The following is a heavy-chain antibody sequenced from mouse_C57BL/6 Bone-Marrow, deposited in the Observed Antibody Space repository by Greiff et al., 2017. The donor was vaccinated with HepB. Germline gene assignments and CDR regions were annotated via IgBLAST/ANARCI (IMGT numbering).Heavy chain of an antibody. CDR1: GYAFSSYW. CDR2: IYPGDGDT. D-gene: IGHD1-1*01. Sequence: VQLVESGAELVKPGASVKISCKASGYAFSSYWMNWVKQRPGKGLEWIGQIYPGDGDTNYNGKFKGKATLTADKSSSTAYMQLSSLTSEDSAVYFCARPDYGSSYGFDYWGQGTTLTVSS. J-gene: IGHJ2*01. V-gene: IGHV1-80*01. CDR3: ARPDYGSSYGFDY.